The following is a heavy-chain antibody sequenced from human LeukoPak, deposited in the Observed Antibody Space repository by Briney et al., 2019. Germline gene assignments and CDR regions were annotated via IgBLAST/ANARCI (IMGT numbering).Heavy chain of an antibody. Sequence: GGSLRLSCAASGFTFSNYAMNWVRQAPEKGLEWVSAISGSGGSTYYADSVKGRFTISRDNSKNTLYLQMNSLRAEDTAVYYCARVRYDFSYYFDYWGQGTLVTVSS. V-gene: IGHV3-23*01. CDR1: GFTFSNYA. CDR2: ISGSGGST. CDR3: ARVRYDFSYYFDY. D-gene: IGHD3-3*01. J-gene: IGHJ4*02.